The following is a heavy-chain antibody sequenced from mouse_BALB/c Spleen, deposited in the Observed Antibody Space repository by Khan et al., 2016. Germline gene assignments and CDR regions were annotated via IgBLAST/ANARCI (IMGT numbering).Heavy chain of an antibody. J-gene: IGHJ4*01. CDR1: GFTFSSYT. CDR3: ARKNAMDY. Sequence: EVEWGGSGGGLVQPGGSLKLSCAASGFTFSSYTMSWVRQTPEKRLEWVAYISNGGGSTYYPDTVKGRFTISRDNAKNTLYLQMSSLKSEDTAMYYCARKNAMDYWGQGTSVTVSS. CDR2: ISNGGGST. V-gene: IGHV5-12-2*01.